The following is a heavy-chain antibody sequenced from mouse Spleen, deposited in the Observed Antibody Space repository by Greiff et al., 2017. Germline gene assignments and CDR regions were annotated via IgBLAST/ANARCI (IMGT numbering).Heavy chain of an antibody. Sequence: QVQLQESGAELARPGASVKMSCKASGYTFTSYTMHWVKQRPGQGLEWIGYINPSSGYTKYNQKFKDKATLTADKSSSTAYMQLSSLTSEDSAVYYCARDWDGWYFDAWGAGTTVTVSS. J-gene: IGHJ1*01. V-gene: IGHV1-4*01. D-gene: IGHD4-1*01. CDR3: ARDWDGWYFDA. CDR1: GYTFTSYT. CDR2: INPSSGYT.